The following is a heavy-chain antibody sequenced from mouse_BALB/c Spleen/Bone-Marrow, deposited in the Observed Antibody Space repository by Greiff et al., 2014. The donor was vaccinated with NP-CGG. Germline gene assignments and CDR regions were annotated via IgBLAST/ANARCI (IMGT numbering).Heavy chain of an antibody. V-gene: IGHV1-9*01. Sequence: VQLQQSGAELVKPGASVKISCKATGYTFSNYWIEWVKQRPGHGLEWIGEILPGSGTTNYNEKFNDKATFTTDTSSNTAYMQLSSLASEDSAVYYCARVLPLDFWGQGTTLTVSS. CDR1: GYTFSNYW. CDR3: ARVLPLDF. J-gene: IGHJ2*01. D-gene: IGHD1-1*01. CDR2: ILPGSGTT.